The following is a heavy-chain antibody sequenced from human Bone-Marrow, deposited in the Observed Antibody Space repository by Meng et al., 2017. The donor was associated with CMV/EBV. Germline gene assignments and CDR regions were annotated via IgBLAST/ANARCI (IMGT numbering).Heavy chain of an antibody. CDR3: VLEVGFDN. Sequence: SVKVSCKASGDSFSRYAVSWVRQAPGQGLEWMGGIIPILDIENYAQKFQGRVTITADKSTNTAYMELSSLTSEDTAVYFCVLEVGFDNWGQGTLVTVSS. V-gene: IGHV1-69*10. D-gene: IGHD2-15*01. J-gene: IGHJ4*02. CDR2: IIPILDIE. CDR1: GDSFSRYA.